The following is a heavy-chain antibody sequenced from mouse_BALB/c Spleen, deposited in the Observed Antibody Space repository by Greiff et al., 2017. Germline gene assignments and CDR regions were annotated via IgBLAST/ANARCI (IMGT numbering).Heavy chain of an antibody. CDR3: ASYYRYDVAWFAY. CDR1: GYSITSGYY. Sequence: DVQLQESGPGLVKPSQSLSLTCSVTGYSITSGYYWNWIRQFPGNKLEWMGYISYDGSNNYNPSLKNRISITRDTSKNQFFLKLNSVTTEDTATYDCASYYRYDVAWFAYWGQGTLVTVSA. CDR2: ISYDGSN. J-gene: IGHJ3*01. V-gene: IGHV3-6*02. D-gene: IGHD2-14*01.